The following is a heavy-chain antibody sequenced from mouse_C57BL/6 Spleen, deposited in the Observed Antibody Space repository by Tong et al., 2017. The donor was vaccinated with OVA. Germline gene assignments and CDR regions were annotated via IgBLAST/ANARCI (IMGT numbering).Heavy chain of an antibody. CDR2: IYPGDGDT. CDR3: ARVYGNYEGYFDV. D-gene: IGHD2-1*01. J-gene: IGHJ1*03. CDR1: GYAFSSSW. V-gene: IGHV1-80*01. Sequence: VQLQESGPELVKPGASVKISCKASGYAFSSSWMNWVKQRPGKGLEWIGRIYPGDGDTNYNGKFKGKATLTADKSSSTAYMQLSSLTSEDSAVYFCARVYGNYEGYFDVWGTGTTVTVSS.